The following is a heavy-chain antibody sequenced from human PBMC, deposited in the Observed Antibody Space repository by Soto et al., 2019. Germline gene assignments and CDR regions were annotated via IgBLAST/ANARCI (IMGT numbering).Heavy chain of an antibody. V-gene: IGHV3-7*01. Sequence: PGGSLRLSCAASGFTFSSYWMSWVRQAPGKGLEWVANIKQDGSEKYYVDSVKGRFTISRDNAKNSLYLQMNSLRAEDTAVYYCARPIVVVTITGFGYWGQGTRVTVSS. CDR1: GFTFSSYW. CDR3: ARPIVVVTITGFGY. J-gene: IGHJ4*02. D-gene: IGHD3-22*01. CDR2: IKQDGSEK.